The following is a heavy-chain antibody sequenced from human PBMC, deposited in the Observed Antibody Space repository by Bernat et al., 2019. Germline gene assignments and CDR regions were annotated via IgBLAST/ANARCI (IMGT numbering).Heavy chain of an antibody. Sequence: EVQLVESGGVVVQPGGSLRLSCAASGFTFDDYTMHWVRQAPGKGLEWVSLISWDGGSTYYADSVKGRFTISRDNSKNSLYLQMNSLRTEDTALYYCAKDGNYGDYVSPYCFDCWGQGTLVTVSS. CDR2: ISWDGGST. CDR3: AKDGNYGDYVSPYCFDC. CDR1: GFTFDDYT. V-gene: IGHV3-43*01. D-gene: IGHD4-17*01. J-gene: IGHJ4*02.